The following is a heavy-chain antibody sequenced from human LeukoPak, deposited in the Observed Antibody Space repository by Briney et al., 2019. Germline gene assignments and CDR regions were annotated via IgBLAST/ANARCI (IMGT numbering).Heavy chain of an antibody. J-gene: IGHJ6*03. Sequence: ASVKVSCKASGYTFTSYDISWVRQAPGQGLEWMGWISAYNDNTNYAQKLQGRVTMTTDTSTSTAYMELRSLRSDDTAVYYCARVRYDFWSGYSPTPYYYYYMDVWGKGTTVTVSS. CDR2: ISAYNDNT. D-gene: IGHD3-3*01. V-gene: IGHV1-18*01. CDR1: GYTFTSYD. CDR3: ARVRYDFWSGYSPTPYYYYYMDV.